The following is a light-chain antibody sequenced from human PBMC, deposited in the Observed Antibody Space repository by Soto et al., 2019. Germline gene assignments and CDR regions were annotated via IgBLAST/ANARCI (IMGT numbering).Light chain of an antibody. CDR3: QTWDTGIVL. CDR1: SGHSNYA. CDR2: VNSDGSH. Sequence: QSVLTQSPSASASLGASVKLTCTLSSGHSNYAIAWHQQLPEKGPWYLMKVNSDGSHSKGDGIPDRFSGSSSGAERYLTISSLQSEDEADYYCQTWDTGIVLFGGGTKVTVL. J-gene: IGLJ2*01. V-gene: IGLV4-69*01.